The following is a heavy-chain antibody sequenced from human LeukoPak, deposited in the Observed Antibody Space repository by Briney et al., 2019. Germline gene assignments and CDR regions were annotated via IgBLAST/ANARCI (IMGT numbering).Heavy chain of an antibody. D-gene: IGHD3-16*02. CDR2: IKQDGSEK. CDR3: AREVHYVWGSYRYTGSFDI. CDR1: GFTFSNAW. Sequence: GGSLRLSCAASGFTFSNAWMSWVRQAPGKGLEWVANIKQDGSEKYYVDSVKGRFTISRDNAKNSLYLQMNSLRAEDTAVYYCAREVHYVWGSYRYTGSFDIWGQGTMVTVSS. V-gene: IGHV3-7*01. J-gene: IGHJ3*02.